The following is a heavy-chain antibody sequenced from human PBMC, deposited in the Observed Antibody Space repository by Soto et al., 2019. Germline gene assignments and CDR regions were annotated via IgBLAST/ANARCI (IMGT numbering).Heavy chain of an antibody. Sequence: SETLSLTCTVSGGSISSGGYYWSWIRQHPGKGLEWIGYIYYSGSTYYNPSLKSRVTISVDTSKNQFSLKLSSVTAADTAVYYCARDVAGYYDILTGYYKRSHAFDIWGQGTMVTVSS. CDR2: IYYSGST. V-gene: IGHV4-31*03. CDR3: ARDVAGYYDILTGYYKRSHAFDI. D-gene: IGHD3-9*01. CDR1: GGSISSGGYY. J-gene: IGHJ3*02.